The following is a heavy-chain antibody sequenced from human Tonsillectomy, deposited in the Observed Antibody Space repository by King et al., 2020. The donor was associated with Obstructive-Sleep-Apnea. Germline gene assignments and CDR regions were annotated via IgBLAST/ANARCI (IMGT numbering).Heavy chain of an antibody. CDR2: ISAYNGNT. CDR1: GYTFTSYG. D-gene: IGHD3-22*01. V-gene: IGHV1-18*04. Sequence: QLVQSGAEVKKPGASVKVSCKASGYTFTSYGISWVRQAPGQGLEWMGWISAYNGNTNYAQKLQGRVTMNTDTSTSTAYMELRRRRSDDTAVYYCARDAYYYDSSGYRGFDYWGQGTLVTVSS. CDR3: ARDAYYYDSSGYRGFDY. J-gene: IGHJ4*02.